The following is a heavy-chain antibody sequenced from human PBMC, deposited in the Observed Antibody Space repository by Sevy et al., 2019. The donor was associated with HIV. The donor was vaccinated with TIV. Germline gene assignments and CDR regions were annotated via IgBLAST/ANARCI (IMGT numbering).Heavy chain of an antibody. CDR2: INEDVTCR. Sequence: GGSLRLSCAASGFNFRTYWMLWVRQAPGKGLEWVANINEDVTCRYYLYSVNGRFTISRDNAENSVFLQMHSLRVEDTAVYYGVRAMLKADSLWGQGTLVTVSS. D-gene: IGHD2-2*01. CDR3: VRAMLKADSL. CDR1: GFNFRTYW. V-gene: IGHV3-7*01. J-gene: IGHJ4*02.